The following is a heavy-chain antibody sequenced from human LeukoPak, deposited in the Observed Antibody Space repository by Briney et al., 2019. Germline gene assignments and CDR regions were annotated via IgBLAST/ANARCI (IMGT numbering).Heavy chain of an antibody. CDR3: AKMVVAATHFDY. Sequence: GGSLRLSCAASGFTFSSYAMSWVRQAPGKGLEWVSAISGSAGSTYYADSVKGRFTISRDNSKNTLYLQMNSPRAEDTAVYYCAKMVVAATHFDYWGQGTLVTVSS. D-gene: IGHD2-15*01. CDR2: ISGSAGST. J-gene: IGHJ4*02. CDR1: GFTFSSYA. V-gene: IGHV3-23*01.